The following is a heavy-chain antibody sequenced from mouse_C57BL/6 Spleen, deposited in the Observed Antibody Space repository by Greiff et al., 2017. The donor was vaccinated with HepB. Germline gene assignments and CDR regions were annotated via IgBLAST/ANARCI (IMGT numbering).Heavy chain of an antibody. CDR1: GFNIKDDY. CDR3: TTTTVVAPAMDY. D-gene: IGHD1-1*01. J-gene: IGHJ4*01. CDR2: IDTENGDT. V-gene: IGHV14-4*01. Sequence: EVQLQQSGAELVRPGASVKLSCTASGFNIKDDYMHWVKQRPEQGLEWIGWIDTENGDTEYASKFQGKATITAATSSNTAYLQLSSLTSEDTAVYYCTTTTVVAPAMDYWGQGTSVTVSS.